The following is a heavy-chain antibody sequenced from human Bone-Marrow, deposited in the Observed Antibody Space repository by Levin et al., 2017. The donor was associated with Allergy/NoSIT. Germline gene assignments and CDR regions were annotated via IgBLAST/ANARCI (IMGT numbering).Heavy chain of an antibody. V-gene: IGHV1-2*04. CDR2: INPNSGGT. CDR3: ARDLGGSSWSNHFDY. CDR1: GYTFTGYY. J-gene: IGHJ4*02. D-gene: IGHD6-13*01. Sequence: GASVKVSCKASGYTFTGYYMHWVRQAPGQGLEWMGWINPNSGGTNYAQKFQGWVTMTRDTSISTAYMELSRLRSDDTAVYYCARDLGGSSWSNHFDYWGQGTLVTVSS.